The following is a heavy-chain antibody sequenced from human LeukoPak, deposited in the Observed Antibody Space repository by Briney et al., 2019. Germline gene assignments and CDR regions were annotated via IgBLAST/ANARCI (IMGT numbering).Heavy chain of an antibody. Sequence: GGSLILSCATSGSTFTNYAMNWVRQAPGKGLEWVSAVTGRGDTTYYADSVKGRFFMSRDDSKTTLYLQMNSLRAEDTAIYYCAKGAEIDLWGQGTLVTVSS. D-gene: IGHD3-16*01. CDR3: AKGAEIDL. CDR2: VTGRGDTT. CDR1: GSTFTNYA. J-gene: IGHJ5*02. V-gene: IGHV3-23*01.